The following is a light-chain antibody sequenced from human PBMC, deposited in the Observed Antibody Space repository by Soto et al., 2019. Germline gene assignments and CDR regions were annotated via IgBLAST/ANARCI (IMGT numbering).Light chain of an antibody. CDR2: SAS. CDR1: QSISGY. J-gene: IGKJ5*01. CDR3: QRSYSTPT. V-gene: IGKV1-39*01. Sequence: IQLTQSPSSLSASVGDRVTITCRASQSISGYLSWYQHKPGKAPKLLIYSASNLQSGVPSRFSGSESGTDFTLTISSLQPEDFAIYYCQRSYSTPTFGQGTRLEIK.